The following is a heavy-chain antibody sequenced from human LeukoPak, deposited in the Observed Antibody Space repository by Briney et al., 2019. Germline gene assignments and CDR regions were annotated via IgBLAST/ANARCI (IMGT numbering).Heavy chain of an antibody. CDR1: GFTFSSYD. J-gene: IGHJ6*03. CDR2: ISSSGSTI. Sequence: PGGSLRLSCAVSGFTFSSYDMSWVRQAPGKGLEWVSYISSSGSTIYYADSVKGRFTISRDNAKNSLYLQMNSLRAEDTAVYYCERAAKVKIAARPSYSYYMDVGGKGTTVTVSS. CDR3: ERAAKVKIAARPSYSYYMDV. D-gene: IGHD6-6*01. V-gene: IGHV3-48*03.